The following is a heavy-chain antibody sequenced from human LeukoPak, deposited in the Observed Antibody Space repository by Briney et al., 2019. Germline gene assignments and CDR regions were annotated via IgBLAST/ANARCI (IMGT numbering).Heavy chain of an antibody. J-gene: IGHJ4*02. CDR3: ARGTAVVIPTFDY. D-gene: IGHD3-16*02. CDR2: ISSSGSTI. V-gene: IGHV3-48*03. CDR1: GFTFSSYE. Sequence: GGSLRLSCAASGFTFSSYEMNWVRQAPGKGLEWVSYISSSGSTIYYADSVKGRFTISRDNAKNSVYLQMNSLRAEDTALYFCARGTAVVIPTFDYWGQGILVTVSS.